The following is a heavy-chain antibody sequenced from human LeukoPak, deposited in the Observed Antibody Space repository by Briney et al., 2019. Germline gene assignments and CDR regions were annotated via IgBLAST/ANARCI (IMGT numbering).Heavy chain of an antibody. J-gene: IGHJ4*02. Sequence: GGSLRLSCAASGITFSSCGMSWVRQAPGKGLEWVSVIYSGGSTYYADSVKGRFTISRDNSKNTLYLQMNSLRAEDTAVYYCARDGYCSSTSCYTPLDYWGQGTLVTVSS. CDR2: IYSGGST. V-gene: IGHV3-53*01. CDR3: ARDGYCSSTSCYTPLDY. D-gene: IGHD2-2*02. CDR1: GITFSSCG.